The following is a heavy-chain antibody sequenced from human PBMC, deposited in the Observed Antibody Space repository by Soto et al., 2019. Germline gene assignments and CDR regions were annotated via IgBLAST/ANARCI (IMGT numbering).Heavy chain of an antibody. CDR2: IYFIGTS. J-gene: IGHJ4*02. D-gene: IGHD3-10*01. CDR3: ARQDGKYGSTA. V-gene: IGHV4-39*01. Sequence: PSETLSLTCSVSGGSITSVSSYWGWIRQPPGKGLEWIGSIYFIGTSYSNPSLESRVTISVDTSENQFSLKLSSVTAADTAVQCCARQDGKYGSTAWGPGTRVTVSS. CDR1: GGSITSVSSY.